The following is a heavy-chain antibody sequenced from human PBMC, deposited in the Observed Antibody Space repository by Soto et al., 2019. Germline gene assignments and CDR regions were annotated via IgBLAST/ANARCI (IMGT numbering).Heavy chain of an antibody. D-gene: IGHD5-12*01. V-gene: IGHV3-30*18. Sequence: GGSLRLSCAASGFTFSSYGMHWVRQAPGKGLEWVAVISYDGSNKYYADSVKGRFTISRDNSKNTLYLQMNSLRAEDTAVYYCAKLVYSGYHYRASDFAYWGQGTLVTVSS. CDR2: ISYDGSNK. CDR1: GFTFSSYG. J-gene: IGHJ4*02. CDR3: AKLVYSGYHYRASDFAY.